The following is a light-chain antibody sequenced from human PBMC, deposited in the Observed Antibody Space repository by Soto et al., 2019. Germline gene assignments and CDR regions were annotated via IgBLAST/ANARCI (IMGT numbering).Light chain of an antibody. CDR1: QSIDSW. CDR3: QQYNGFSRT. V-gene: IGKV1-5*03. Sequence: DIQMTQSPSTLSASVGDRVTITCRANQSIDSWLAWYQQKPGKPPKLLIYKASSLETGVPPRFTGSGSGTEFTLTISSLQPDDFATYYCQQYNGFSRTFGQGTKVEI. CDR2: KAS. J-gene: IGKJ1*01.